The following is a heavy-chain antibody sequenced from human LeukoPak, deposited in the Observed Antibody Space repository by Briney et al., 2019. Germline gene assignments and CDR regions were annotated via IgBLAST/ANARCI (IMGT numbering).Heavy chain of an antibody. Sequence: GGSLRLSCAASGFTFSSYAMSWVRQAPGKGLEWASAISGSGGSTYYADSVKGRFTISRDNSKDTLYLQMNSLRAEDTAVYYCAKPLGYCSSTSCYGGYYFDYWGQGTLVTVSS. CDR2: ISGSGGST. V-gene: IGHV3-23*01. CDR1: GFTFSSYA. CDR3: AKPLGYCSSTSCYGGYYFDY. D-gene: IGHD2-2*01. J-gene: IGHJ4*02.